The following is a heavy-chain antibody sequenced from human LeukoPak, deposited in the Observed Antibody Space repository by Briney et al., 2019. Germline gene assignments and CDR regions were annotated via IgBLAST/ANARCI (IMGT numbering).Heavy chain of an antibody. CDR1: GFTFSSYW. CDR3: VRVTGTPV. Sequence: PGGSLRLSCAASGFTFSSYWMHWVRQAPGKGLVWVSRINSDGTTTTYADSVRGRFTVSRDNAKNTLYLQMNSLRAEDTAVYYCVRVTGTPVWGQGTMVTVSS. V-gene: IGHV3-74*01. J-gene: IGHJ3*01. CDR2: INSDGTTT. D-gene: IGHD7-27*01.